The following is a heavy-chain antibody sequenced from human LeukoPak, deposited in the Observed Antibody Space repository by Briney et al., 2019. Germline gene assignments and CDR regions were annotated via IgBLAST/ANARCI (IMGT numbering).Heavy chain of an antibody. CDR3: ARVRYRLAETYIDY. V-gene: IGHV1-2*02. D-gene: IGHD3-16*01. CDR2: INPNSGGT. Sequence: ASVKVSCKASGYTFTGYYMHWVRQAPGQGLEWMGWINPNSGGTNYAQKFQGRVTMTRDTSISTAYMELSRLRSDVTAVYYCARVRYRLAETYIDYWGQGTLVTVSS. J-gene: IGHJ4*02. CDR1: GYTFTGYY.